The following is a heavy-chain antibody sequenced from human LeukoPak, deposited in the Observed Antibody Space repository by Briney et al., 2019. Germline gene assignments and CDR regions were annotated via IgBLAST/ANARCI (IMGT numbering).Heavy chain of an antibody. D-gene: IGHD6-19*01. V-gene: IGHV3-7*05. J-gene: IGHJ4*02. Sequence: PGESLRLSCAASGFTFSSYGMIWVRQAPGKGLEWVAHIKEDGTEKYYVDSVKGRFTISRDNAKNSVYLQMNSLRAEDTAVYYCARWSSGWEFDYWGQGTLVSVSS. CDR2: IKEDGTEK. CDR3: ARWSSGWEFDY. CDR1: GFTFSSYG.